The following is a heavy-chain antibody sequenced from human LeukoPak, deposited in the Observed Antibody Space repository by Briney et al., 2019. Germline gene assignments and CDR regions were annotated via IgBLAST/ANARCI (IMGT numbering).Heavy chain of an antibody. J-gene: IGHJ4*02. V-gene: IGHV1-69-2*01. D-gene: IGHD4-23*01. Sequence: ASVKVSCKASGYTFTDYYMHWVQQAPGKGLEWMGRVDPEDGEAIYAEKFQGRVTITRNTSISTAYMELSSLRSEDTAVYYCARSRIRGGNRLFDYWGQGTLVTVSS. CDR2: VDPEDGEA. CDR1: GYTFTDYY. CDR3: ARSRIRGGNRLFDY.